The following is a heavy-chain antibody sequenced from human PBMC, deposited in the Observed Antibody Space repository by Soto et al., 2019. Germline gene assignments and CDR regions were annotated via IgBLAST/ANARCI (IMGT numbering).Heavy chain of an antibody. D-gene: IGHD2-2*01. J-gene: IGHJ6*03. CDR3: ARAGYCSTTSCYALYYYYYMDV. V-gene: IGHV4-59*02. Sequence: SETLSLTYSFSGGAVTRHYGTWLRQSPEKGLEWIGYIYYSGSPSYNQSLKSRVTISVDTSKNQFSLKLSSVTAADTAVYYCARAGYCSTTSCYALYYYYYMDVWGKGTTVTVSS. CDR1: GGAVTRHY. CDR2: IYYSGSP.